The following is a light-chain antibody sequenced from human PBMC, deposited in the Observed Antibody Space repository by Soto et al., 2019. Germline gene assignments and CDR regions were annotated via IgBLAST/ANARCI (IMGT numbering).Light chain of an antibody. J-gene: IGLJ1*01. Sequence: QSALTQPPSASGSRGQSVTISCTGTSSDVGGYNFVSWYQQHPGTAPKLILYDVTKRPSGVPDRFSGSKAGNSASLTVCGLQTEDEAHYYCSAYADTKSRHVFGTGTKLTVL. CDR3: SAYADTKSRHV. V-gene: IGLV2-8*01. CDR1: SSDVGGYNF. CDR2: DVT.